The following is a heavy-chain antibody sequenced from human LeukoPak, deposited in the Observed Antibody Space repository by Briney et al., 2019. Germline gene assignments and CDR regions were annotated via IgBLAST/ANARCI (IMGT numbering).Heavy chain of an antibody. V-gene: IGHV3-23*01. J-gene: IGHJ3*02. CDR1: GFTFSSYA. Sequence: GGSLRLSCAASGFTFSSYAMGWVRQAPGKGLEWVSAISGSGGSTYYADSVKGRFTISRDNAKNSLYLQMNSLRAEDTAVYYCAREDSSSSIDAFDIWGQGTMVTVSS. CDR3: AREDSSSSIDAFDI. CDR2: ISGSGGST. D-gene: IGHD6-6*01.